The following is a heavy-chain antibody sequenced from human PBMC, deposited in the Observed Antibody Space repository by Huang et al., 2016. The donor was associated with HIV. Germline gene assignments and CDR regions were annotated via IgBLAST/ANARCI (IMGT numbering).Heavy chain of an antibody. CDR2: MCGSGGTT. V-gene: IGHV3-23*01. CDR3: AKGYPLNYFDY. J-gene: IGHJ4*02. D-gene: IGHD5-18*01. CDR1: GVTLSNSD. Sequence: EVQLLESGGGLVQPGGSLRLSCAASGVTLSNSDIDMSWVREAPGKGLEWVSSMCGSGGTTYYADSVKGRFTISRDTSKNTLFLQMNSLRAEDTAVYYCAKGYPLNYFDYWGQGTLVTVSS.